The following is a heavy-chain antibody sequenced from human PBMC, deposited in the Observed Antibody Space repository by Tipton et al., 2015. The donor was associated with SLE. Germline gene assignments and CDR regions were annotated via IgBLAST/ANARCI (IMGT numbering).Heavy chain of an antibody. CDR1: GYSISSGYY. D-gene: IGHD6-19*01. V-gene: IGHV4-61*01. Sequence: LRLSCAVSGYSISSGYYWGWIRQPPGKGLEWIGYIYYSGSTNYNPSLKSRVTISVDTSKNQFSLKLSSVTAADTAVYYCARDGLSVAGTLDVWGQGTTVTVSS. J-gene: IGHJ6*02. CDR2: IYYSGST. CDR3: ARDGLSVAGTLDV.